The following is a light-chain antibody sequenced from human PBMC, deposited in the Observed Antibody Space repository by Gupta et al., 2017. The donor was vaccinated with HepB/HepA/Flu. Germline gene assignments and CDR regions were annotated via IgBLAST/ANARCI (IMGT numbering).Light chain of an antibody. CDR3: RQALQTPLT. Sequence: IVMTQSPLALPVTPGEPATISCRSSQSLMHSNGYNYSDWYLQKPGQSPQLLIYLGSNRASGVPDRFSGSGSGTDFTLKISRVEAEDVGVYYCRQALQTPLTFGQGTRLEIK. CDR2: LGS. J-gene: IGKJ5*01. V-gene: IGKV2-28*01. CDR1: QSLMHSNGYNY.